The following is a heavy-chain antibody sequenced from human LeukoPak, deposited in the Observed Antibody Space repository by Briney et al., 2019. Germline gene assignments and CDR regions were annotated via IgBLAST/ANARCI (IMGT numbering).Heavy chain of an antibody. CDR2: INHSGST. Sequence: SETLSLTCAVYGGSFSGYYWSWIRQPPGKGLEWIGEINHSGSTNYNPSLKSRVTISVDTSKNQFSLKLSSVTAADTAVYYCARGQRYDFWSGYYDNWFDPWGQGTLVTVSS. J-gene: IGHJ5*02. D-gene: IGHD3-3*01. CDR1: GGSFSGYY. CDR3: ARGQRYDFWSGYYDNWFDP. V-gene: IGHV4-34*01.